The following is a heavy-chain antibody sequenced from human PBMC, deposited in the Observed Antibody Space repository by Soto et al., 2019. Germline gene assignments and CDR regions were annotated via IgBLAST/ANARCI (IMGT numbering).Heavy chain of an antibody. V-gene: IGHV3-23*01. D-gene: IGHD5-12*01. CDR1: GFTFSTYS. CDR2: LSVGGANT. Sequence: EVQLLESGGGLVQPGGSLRLSCAASGFTFSTYSMAWVRQTPGKGPAWVSGLSVGGANTFYAASVRGRFTLSVDNSRNTVYLQMTSRRVEDTAIYYFARWDGYGDEWGQGTLVTVSS. CDR3: ARWDGYGDE. J-gene: IGHJ4*02.